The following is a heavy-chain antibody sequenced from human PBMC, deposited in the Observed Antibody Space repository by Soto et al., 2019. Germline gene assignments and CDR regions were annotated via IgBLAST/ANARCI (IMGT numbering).Heavy chain of an antibody. CDR2: IYYSGST. V-gene: IGHV4-31*03. CDR3: ARSPEATVTAFDY. D-gene: IGHD4-17*01. Sequence: QVQLQESGPGLVKPSQTLSLTCTVSGGSISSGGYYWSWIRQHPGKGLEWIGYIYYSGSTYYNPSLRRRVTISVVTSKNQFSLKLSSVTAADTAVYYCARSPEATVTAFDYWGQGTLVTVSS. J-gene: IGHJ4*02. CDR1: GGSISSGGYY.